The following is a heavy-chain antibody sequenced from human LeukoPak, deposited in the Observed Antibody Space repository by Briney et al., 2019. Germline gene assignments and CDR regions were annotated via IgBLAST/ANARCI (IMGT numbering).Heavy chain of an antibody. D-gene: IGHD3-22*01. J-gene: IGHJ4*02. CDR1: GGSISSGDYY. V-gene: IGHV4-30-4*01. Sequence: SETLSLTCTVSGGSISSGDYYWSWIRQPPGKGLEWIGYIYYSGSTYYNPSLKSRVTISVDTSKNQFSLKLSSVTAADTAAYYCARGASTYYYDSSGYYLDYWGQGTLVTVSS. CDR3: ARGASTYYYDSSGYYLDY. CDR2: IYYSGST.